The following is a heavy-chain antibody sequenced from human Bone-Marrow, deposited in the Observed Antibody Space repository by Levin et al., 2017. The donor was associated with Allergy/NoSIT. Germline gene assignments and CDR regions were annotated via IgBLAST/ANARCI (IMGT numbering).Heavy chain of an antibody. Sequence: GESLKISCAASGFIVSDNYMSWVRQAPGKGLEWVSVIYSGGGSTYYADSVKGRFTISRDNSKNTVYLQMNSLRAEDTAVYYCARELGSSWSRTSWGQGAQVTVSS. D-gene: IGHD6-13*01. V-gene: IGHV3-53*01. CDR1: GFIVSDNY. CDR2: IYSGGGST. J-gene: IGHJ5*02. CDR3: ARELGSSWSRTS.